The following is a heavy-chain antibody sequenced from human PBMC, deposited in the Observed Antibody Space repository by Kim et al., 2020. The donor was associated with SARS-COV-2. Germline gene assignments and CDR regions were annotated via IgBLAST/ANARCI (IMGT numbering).Heavy chain of an antibody. CDR1: GGSFSGYY. J-gene: IGHJ5*02. CDR3: ARKRSGTNWFDP. V-gene: IGHV4-34*01. Sequence: SETLSLTCAVYGGSFSGYYWSWIRQPPGKGLEWIGEINHSGSTNYNPSLKSRVTISVDTSKNQFSLKLSSVTAADTAVYYCARKRSGTNWFDPWGQGTLVTVSS. CDR2: INHSGST.